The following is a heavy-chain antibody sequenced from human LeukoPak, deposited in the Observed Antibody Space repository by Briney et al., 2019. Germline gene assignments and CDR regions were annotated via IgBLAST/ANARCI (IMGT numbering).Heavy chain of an antibody. CDR1: GYTFTGYY. J-gene: IGHJ4*02. V-gene: IGHV1-2*02. Sequence: ASVKVSCKASGYTFTGYYMHWVRQAPGQGLEWMGWINPNSGGTNYAQKFQGRVTMTRDTSISTAYMELSRLRSDDTAVYYCAREVYSSSSFDYWGQGTLVTVSS. D-gene: IGHD6-6*01. CDR2: INPNSGGT. CDR3: AREVYSSSSFDY.